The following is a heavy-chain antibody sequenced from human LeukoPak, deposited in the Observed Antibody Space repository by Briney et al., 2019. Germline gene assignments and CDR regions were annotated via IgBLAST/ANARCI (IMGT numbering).Heavy chain of an antibody. V-gene: IGHV4-39*07. CDR2: INHSGST. Sequence: SETLSLTCTVSGGSISSSSYYWGWIRQPPGKGLEWIGEINHSGSTNYNPSLKSRVTISVDTSKNQFSLKLSSVTAADTAVYYCARSSRVNYGSGSYYNNWFDPWGQGTLVTVSS. D-gene: IGHD3-10*01. CDR3: ARSSRVNYGSGSYYNNWFDP. CDR1: GGSISSSSYY. J-gene: IGHJ5*02.